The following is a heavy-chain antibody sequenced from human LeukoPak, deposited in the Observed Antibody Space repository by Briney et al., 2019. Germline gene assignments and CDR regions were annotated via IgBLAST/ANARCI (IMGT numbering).Heavy chain of an antibody. CDR3: ARCASGGSCYFLDY. V-gene: IGHV4-34*01. D-gene: IGHD2-15*01. CDR2: INHSGST. CDR1: GGSFSGYY. Sequence: PSETLSLTCAVYGGSFSGYYWSWIRQPPGKGLEWIGEINHSGSTNYNPSLKSRVTISVDTSTNQFSLKLSSVTAADTAVYYCARCASGGSCYFLDYWGQGTLVTVSS. J-gene: IGHJ4*02.